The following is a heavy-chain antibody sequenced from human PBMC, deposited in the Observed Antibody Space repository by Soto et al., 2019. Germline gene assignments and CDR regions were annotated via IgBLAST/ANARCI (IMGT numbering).Heavy chain of an antibody. CDR3: ARDNVMAGSFDP. CDR2: ITAGSDTV. Sequence: QVVESGGGLVQPGGSLRLSCAASGFTFSAYSMHWARQAPGKGLEWVSYITAGSDTVFYADSVKGRFTISRDNAKNSLYLQMNSLRDEDTAVYYCARDNVMAGSFDPWGPGPLVTVSS. D-gene: IGHD2-8*01. CDR1: GFTFSAYS. V-gene: IGHV3-48*02. J-gene: IGHJ5*02.